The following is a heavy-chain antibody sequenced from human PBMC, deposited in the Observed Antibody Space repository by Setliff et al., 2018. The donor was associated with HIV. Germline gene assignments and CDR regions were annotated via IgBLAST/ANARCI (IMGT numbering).Heavy chain of an antibody. Sequence: SETLSLTCTVSGDSINSGDYYWSWIRQPPGKGLEWIGYIYHSGSTHYNPSLNSRVAFSVDTSKNQFSLKLTSLTAADTAVYYCGRLETGPATSAYGPFNSWGQGKMVTVSS. CDR3: GRLETGPATSAYGPFNS. D-gene: IGHD4-17*01. CDR1: GDSINSGDYY. CDR2: IYHSGST. J-gene: IGHJ4*02. V-gene: IGHV4-30-4*01.